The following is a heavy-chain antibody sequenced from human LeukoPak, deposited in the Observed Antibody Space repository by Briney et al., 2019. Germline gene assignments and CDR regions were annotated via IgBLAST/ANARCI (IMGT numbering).Heavy chain of an antibody. J-gene: IGHJ3*02. CDR2: ISWNSGSI. CDR1: GFTFDDYA. CDR3: AKDMGFRGHIVVVTARNAFDI. V-gene: IGHV3-9*01. D-gene: IGHD2-21*02. Sequence: GGSLRLSCAASGFTFDDYAMHWVRQAPGKGLEWVSGISWNSGSIGYADSVKGRFTISRDNAKNSLYLQMNSLRAEDTALYYCAKDMGFRGHIVVVTARNAFDIWGQGTMVTVSS.